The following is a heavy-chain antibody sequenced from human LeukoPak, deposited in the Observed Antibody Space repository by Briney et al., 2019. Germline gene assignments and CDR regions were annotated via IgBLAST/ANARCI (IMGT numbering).Heavy chain of an antibody. CDR3: ARDLDYDILTGSIDY. V-gene: IGHV3-21*01. CDR1: GFTFSSYA. J-gene: IGHJ4*02. CDR2: ISSSSSYI. D-gene: IGHD3-9*01. Sequence: GRSLRLSCAASGFTFSSYAMHWVRQAPGKGLEWVSSISSSSSYIYYADSVKGRFTISRDNAKNSLYLQMNSLRAEDTAVYYCARDLDYDILTGSIDYWGQGTLVTVSS.